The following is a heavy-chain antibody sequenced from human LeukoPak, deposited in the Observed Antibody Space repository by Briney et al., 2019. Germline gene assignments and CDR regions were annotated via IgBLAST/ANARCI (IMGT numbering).Heavy chain of an antibody. V-gene: IGHV4-59*07. CDR3: ARAGFHYDASGFYFY. D-gene: IGHD3-22*01. Sequence: SDTLSLTCSVSGGSISGSYCHWIRQPPGKGLQWIAYIYSSGPTKYNPSLKSRVTLSVDTSKNQCTLKLTSVTAADTAMYYCARAGFHYDASGFYFYWGQGTLVTVSS. J-gene: IGHJ4*02. CDR1: GGSISGSY. CDR2: IYSSGPT.